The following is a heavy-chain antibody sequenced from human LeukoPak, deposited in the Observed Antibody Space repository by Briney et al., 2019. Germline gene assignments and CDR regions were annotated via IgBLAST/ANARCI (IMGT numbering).Heavy chain of an antibody. Sequence: PGGSLRLSCAASGFTFSGYSMNWVRQAPGKGLEWVSSISSSSSYIYYADSVKGRFTISRDNAKNSLYLQMNSLRAEDTAVYYCARGAYGDYSSPFDYWGQGTLVTVSS. D-gene: IGHD4-17*01. CDR2: ISSSSSYI. CDR1: GFTFSGYS. J-gene: IGHJ4*02. V-gene: IGHV3-21*01. CDR3: ARGAYGDYSSPFDY.